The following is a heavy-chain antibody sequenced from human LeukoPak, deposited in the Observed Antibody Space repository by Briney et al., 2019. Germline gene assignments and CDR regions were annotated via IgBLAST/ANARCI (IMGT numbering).Heavy chain of an antibody. V-gene: IGHV4-4*07. D-gene: IGHD6-19*01. CDR3: ARVSSEQWLVPDGPLDY. CDR2: IYTSGST. Sequence: SETLSLTCTVSGGSISSYYWSWIRRPAGKGLEWIGRIYTSGSTNYNPSLKSRVTMSVDTSKNQFSLKLSSVTAADTAVYYCARVSSEQWLVPDGPLDYWGQGTLVTVSS. J-gene: IGHJ4*02. CDR1: GGSISSYY.